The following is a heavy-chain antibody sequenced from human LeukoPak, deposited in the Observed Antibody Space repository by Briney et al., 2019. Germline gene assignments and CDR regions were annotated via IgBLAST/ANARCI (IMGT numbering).Heavy chain of an antibody. V-gene: IGHV1-69*05. CDR2: IIPIFGTA. CDR3: ARDYHGSGSLTTFDY. CDR1: GGTCSSYA. D-gene: IGHD3-10*01. Sequence: GSSVKVSCKASGGTCSSYAISWVRQAPGQGLEWMGGIIPIFGTANYAQKFQGRVTLTRDTSTTTVYMELSSLRSEDTAVYYCARDYHGSGSLTTFDYWGQGTLVTVSS. J-gene: IGHJ4*02.